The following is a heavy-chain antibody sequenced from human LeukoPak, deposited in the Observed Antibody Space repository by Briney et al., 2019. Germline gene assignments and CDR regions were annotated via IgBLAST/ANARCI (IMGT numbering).Heavy chain of an antibody. J-gene: IGHJ4*02. CDR2: IKQDGSEK. CDR3: AGGTGWLADS. CDR1: GITFSNHW. D-gene: IGHD6-19*01. V-gene: IGHV3-7*01. Sequence: GGSLRLSCVASGITFSNHWMPWVRQAPGKGREWVANIKQDGSEKFYLESVTGQFTISRDNAKNSLYLQMNSLRVEDTALYYCAGGTGWLADSWGQGSLVTVSS.